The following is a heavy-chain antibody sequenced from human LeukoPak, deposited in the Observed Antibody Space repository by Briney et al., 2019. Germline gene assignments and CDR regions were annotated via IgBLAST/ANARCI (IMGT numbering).Heavy chain of an antibody. J-gene: IGHJ4*02. V-gene: IGHV3-30*18. CDR3: AKGVSSGWYLGVDY. CDR2: ISYDGSNK. CDR1: GFTFSSYG. D-gene: IGHD6-19*01. Sequence: GGSLRLSCAVSGFTFSSYGMHWVRQAPGKGLEWVAVISYDGSNKYYADSVKGRFTISRDNSKNTLYLQMNSLRAEDTAVYYCAKGVSSGWYLGVDYWGQGTLVTVSS.